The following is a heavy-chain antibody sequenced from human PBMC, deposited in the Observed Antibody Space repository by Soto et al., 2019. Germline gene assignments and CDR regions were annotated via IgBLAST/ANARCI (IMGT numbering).Heavy chain of an antibody. CDR3: VKGEYYYDGSAYYPFDY. CDR2: ISYDGSNK. V-gene: IGHV3-30*18. D-gene: IGHD3-22*01. CDR1: GFTFSSYG. J-gene: IGHJ4*02. Sequence: GGSLRLSCAASGFTFSSYGMYWVRQAPGKGLEWVAVISYDGSNKYYADSVKGRFTISRDNSKNTAYLQMSSLRPEDTAVYYCVKGEYYYDGSAYYPFDYWGQGRMVTVSS.